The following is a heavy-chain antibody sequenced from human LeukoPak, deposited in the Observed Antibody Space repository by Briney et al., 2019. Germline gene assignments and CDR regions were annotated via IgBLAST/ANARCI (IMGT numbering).Heavy chain of an antibody. CDR2: INSDGSDI. D-gene: IGHD3-3*01. J-gene: IGHJ4*02. V-gene: IGHV3-74*03. CDR1: GFTFRIYW. CDR3: AKGSADSRPYYFDY. Sequence: GGSLRLSCAVSGFTFRIYWMHWVRQAPGKGPVWVSRINSDGSDITYADSVKGRFTISRDNAKNTLYLQMNSLRAEDTALYYCAKGSADSRPYYFDYWGQGTLVTVSS.